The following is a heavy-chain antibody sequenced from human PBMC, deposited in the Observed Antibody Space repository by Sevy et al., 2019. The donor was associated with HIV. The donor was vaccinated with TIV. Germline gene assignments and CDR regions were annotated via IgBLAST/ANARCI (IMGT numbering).Heavy chain of an antibody. CDR1: GFTLSDSA. CDR3: TTDPFLRAMATNDY. CDR2: ISTSGGNT. D-gene: IGHD5-18*01. V-gene: IGHV3-23*01. J-gene: IGHJ4*02. Sequence: GGSLRLSCAASGFTLSDSAMSWVRQAPGKGLEWVSGISTSGGNTYYPDSVKGRFTISRDISKNTLYLQMNSLRVEDTAVYYCTTDPFLRAMATNDYWGQGTLVTVSS.